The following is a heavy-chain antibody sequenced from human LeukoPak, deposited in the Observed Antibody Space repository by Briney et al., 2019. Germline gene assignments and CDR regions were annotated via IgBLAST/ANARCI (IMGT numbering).Heavy chain of an antibody. J-gene: IGHJ4*02. CDR1: GYTFTDYF. CDR2: INAQSSAP. D-gene: IGHD3-10*01. V-gene: IGHV1-2*02. CDR3: ARDGPSVFDY. Sequence: ASVKVSFKASGYTFTDYFIHWVRQAPGQGLEWMGWINAQSSAPRYAQIFEGRVTITRDTSIGTVYMQVSRLTSDDTAIYYCARDGPSVFDYWGQGTLVTVSS.